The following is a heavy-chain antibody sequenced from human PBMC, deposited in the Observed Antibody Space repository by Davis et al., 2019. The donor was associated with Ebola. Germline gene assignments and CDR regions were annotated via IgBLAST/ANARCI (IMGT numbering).Heavy chain of an antibody. CDR1: GGSISTYY. D-gene: IGHD5-18*01. V-gene: IGHV4-59*12. CDR3: ARVTGYKFDP. J-gene: IGHJ5*02. Sequence: MPSETLSPTCTVSGGSISTYYWSWIRQPPGKGLEWIGYIYNSGSTNHNPALKSRVSISVDRSKNQFSLKLSSVTAADTAVYYCARVTGYKFDPWGQGSLVTVSS. CDR2: IYNSGST.